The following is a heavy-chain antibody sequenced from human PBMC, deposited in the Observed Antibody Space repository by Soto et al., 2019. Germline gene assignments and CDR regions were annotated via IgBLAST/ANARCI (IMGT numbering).Heavy chain of an antibody. V-gene: IGHV2-70*01. D-gene: IGHD6-19*01. CDR3: ARNQQWLADYYGMDV. J-gene: IGHJ6*02. Sequence: SGPTLVNPTQTLTLTCTFSGFSLSTSGMCVSWIRQPPGKALEWLALIDWDDDKYYSTSLKTRLTISKDTSKNQVVLTMTSMDPVDTATYYCARNQQWLADYYGMDVWGQGTTVTVSS. CDR2: IDWDDDK. CDR1: GFSLSTSGMC.